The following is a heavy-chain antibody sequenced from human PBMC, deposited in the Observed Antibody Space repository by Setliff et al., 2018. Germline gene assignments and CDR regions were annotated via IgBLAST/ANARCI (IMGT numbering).Heavy chain of an antibody. Sequence: ASVKVSCKASGYTFTSYDINWVRQATGQGLEWMGWMNPNSGNTGYAQKFQGRVTMTRNTSISTAYMELSSLRSEDTAVYYCARRVGSVGIQLPDYWGQGAMVTVSS. CDR2: MNPNSGNT. CDR3: ARRVGSVGIQLPDY. CDR1: GYTFTSYD. D-gene: IGHD5-18*01. J-gene: IGHJ4*02. V-gene: IGHV1-8*02.